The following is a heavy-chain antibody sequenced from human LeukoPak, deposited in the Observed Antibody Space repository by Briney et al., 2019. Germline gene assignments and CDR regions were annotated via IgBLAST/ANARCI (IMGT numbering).Heavy chain of an antibody. CDR3: ARDKDYYGSGSYFSY. CDR1: GFTFSDYY. D-gene: IGHD3-10*01. CDR2: ISSSGSTI. Sequence: GGSLRLSCAASGFTFSDYYMSWIRQAPGKGLEWVSYISSSGSTIYYAASVKGRFTIYRDNAKNSLYLQMNSLRAEDTAVYYCARDKDYYGSGSYFSYWGQGTLVTVSS. V-gene: IGHV3-11*04. J-gene: IGHJ4*02.